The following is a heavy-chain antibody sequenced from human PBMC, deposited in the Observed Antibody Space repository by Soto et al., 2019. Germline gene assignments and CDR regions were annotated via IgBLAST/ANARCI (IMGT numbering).Heavy chain of an antibody. CDR2: INPSGGST. V-gene: IGHV1-46*01. CDR3: AGLEGVGAAFDY. D-gene: IGHD1-26*01. J-gene: IGHJ4*01. Sequence: QVQLVQSGAEVKKPGASVKVSCMASGYTFTRYYMHWVRQAPGQGLESMGIINPSGGSTSYAQKFQGRVTMTRDRSTSTVYMEVSSLRSEDTAVYYCAGLEGVGAAFDYWGHETLGTVSS. CDR1: GYTFTRYY.